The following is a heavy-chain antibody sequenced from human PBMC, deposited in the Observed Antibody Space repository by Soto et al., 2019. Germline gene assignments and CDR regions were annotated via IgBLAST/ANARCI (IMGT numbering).Heavy chain of an antibody. Sequence: EVQLVESGGGLVQPGGSLRLSCAASGFTSRNYWMSWVRQAPGKGLEWVANIKEDGSEKYYVDSVKGRFTVSRDNSKHSLYLQMDSLRVEDTAVYYCARGSDYYHSSGYYPYYFDYWGQGTLVTVPS. CDR2: IKEDGSEK. D-gene: IGHD3-22*01. CDR1: GFTSRNYW. V-gene: IGHV3-7*01. CDR3: ARGSDYYHSSGYYPYYFDY. J-gene: IGHJ4*02.